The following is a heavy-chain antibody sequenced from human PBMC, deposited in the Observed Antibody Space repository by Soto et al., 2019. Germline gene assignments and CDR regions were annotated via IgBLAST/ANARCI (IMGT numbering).Heavy chain of an antibody. CDR2: IIPMYGTT. D-gene: IGHD3-9*01. J-gene: IGHJ4*02. V-gene: IGHV1-69*12. CDR1: GGTFSSDA. CDR3: ARGRFPGIDWFGLLDY. Sequence: QVQLVQSGAVVKQPGSSVKVSCKASGGTFSSDAFSWVRQAPGHGLEWMGGIIPMYGTTTYAHKVQGRVTITADRSTNTAYRELRNLRSEDTDMYYWARGRFPGIDWFGLLDYCGQGTLLTVSS.